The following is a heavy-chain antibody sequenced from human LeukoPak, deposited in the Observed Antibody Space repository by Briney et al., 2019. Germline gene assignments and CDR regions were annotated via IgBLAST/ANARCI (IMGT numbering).Heavy chain of an antibody. J-gene: IGHJ1*01. CDR1: GFTFSSYA. Sequence: GGSLRLSCAASGFTFSSYAMHWVRQAPGKGLEYVSAISSNGGSTYYANSVKGRFTISRDNSKNTLYLQMGSLRAEDMAVYYCARSTTVTAPLQHWGQGTLVTVSS. CDR3: ARSTTVTAPLQH. CDR2: ISSNGGST. V-gene: IGHV3-64*01. D-gene: IGHD4-17*01.